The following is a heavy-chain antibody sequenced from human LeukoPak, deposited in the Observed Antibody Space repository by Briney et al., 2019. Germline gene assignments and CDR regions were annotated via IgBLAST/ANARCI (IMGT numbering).Heavy chain of an antibody. CDR3: ARDLSVTTVTNPMTDY. CDR2: INPNSGGT. CDR1: GYTFTGYY. V-gene: IGHV1-2*02. D-gene: IGHD4-17*01. Sequence: ASVKVSCKASGYTFTGYYMHWVRQAPGQGLAWMGWINPNSGGTNYAQKFQGRVTMTRDTSISTAYMELSRLRSDDTAVYYCARDLSVTTVTNPMTDYWGQGTLVTVSS. J-gene: IGHJ4*02.